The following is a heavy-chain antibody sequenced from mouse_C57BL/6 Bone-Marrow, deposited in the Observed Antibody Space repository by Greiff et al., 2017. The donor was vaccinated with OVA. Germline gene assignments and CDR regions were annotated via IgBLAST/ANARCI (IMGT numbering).Heavy chain of an antibody. D-gene: IGHD1-1*01. CDR1: GYTFTSYW. CDR3: ARSGITTVGLYAMDY. J-gene: IGHJ4*01. CDR2: IHPNSGST. Sequence: QVQLQQPGAELVKPGASVKLSCKASGYTFTSYWMHWVKQRPGQGLEWIGMIHPNSGSTNYNEKFKSKATLTVDKSSSTAYMQLSSLTSEDSAVYYCARSGITTVGLYAMDYWGQGTSVTVSS. V-gene: IGHV1-64*01.